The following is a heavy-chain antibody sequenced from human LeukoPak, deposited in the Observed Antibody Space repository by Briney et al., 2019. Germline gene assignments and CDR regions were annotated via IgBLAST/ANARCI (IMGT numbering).Heavy chain of an antibody. CDR1: GFTFSSYA. J-gene: IGHJ3*02. CDR3: AKYLVVVITHGAFDI. V-gene: IGHV3-23*01. D-gene: IGHD3-22*01. Sequence: GGSLRLSCAASGFTFSSYAMSWVRQAPGKGLEWVSAISGGGGSTYYADSVKGRFTISRDNSKNTLYLQMNSLRAEDTAVYYCAKYLVVVITHGAFDIWGQGTMVTVSS. CDR2: ISGGGGST.